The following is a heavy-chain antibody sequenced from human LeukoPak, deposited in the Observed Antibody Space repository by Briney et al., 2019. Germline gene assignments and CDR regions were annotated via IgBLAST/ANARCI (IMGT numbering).Heavy chain of an antibody. J-gene: IGHJ5*02. Sequence: GASVKVSCKASGYTFTSYYMHWVRQAPGQGLEWMGIINPSGGSTSYAQKFQGRVTMTRDTSTRTVYMELSSLRSEDTAVYYCFPLVDEWGGRVDPWGQGTLVTVSS. D-gene: IGHD1-26*01. CDR2: INPSGGST. CDR1: GYTFTSYY. CDR3: FPLVDEWGGRVDP. V-gene: IGHV1-46*01.